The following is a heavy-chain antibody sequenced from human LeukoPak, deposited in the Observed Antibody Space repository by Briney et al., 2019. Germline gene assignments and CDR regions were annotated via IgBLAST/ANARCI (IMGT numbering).Heavy chain of an antibody. CDR3: ARTDWSNAFDI. D-gene: IGHD3-9*01. CDR2: INPNSGGT. CDR1: GYTFTGYY. J-gene: IGHJ3*02. Sequence: ASVKVSCKASGYTFTGYYMHWVRQAPGQGLEWMGWINPNSGGTNYAQKFQGRVTMTRDTSTSTAYMELRSLRSDDTAVYYCARTDWSNAFDIWGQGTMVTVSS. V-gene: IGHV1-2*02.